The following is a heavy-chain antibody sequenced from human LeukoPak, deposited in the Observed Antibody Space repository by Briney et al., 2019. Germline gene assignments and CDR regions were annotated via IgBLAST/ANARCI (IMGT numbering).Heavy chain of an antibody. CDR2: ISASGGGT. V-gene: IGHV3-23*01. CDR1: GFNFNDNP. J-gene: IGHJ4*02. D-gene: IGHD3-10*01. Sequence: AGGSLRLSCVASGFNFNDNPMSWVRQAPGKGLEWVSGISASGGGTYYADSVKGRFTISRDNSKNTVFLQMDSLGDEDTALYYCAKYSGSAYYRYWGQGTLVTVSS. CDR3: AKYSGSAYYRY.